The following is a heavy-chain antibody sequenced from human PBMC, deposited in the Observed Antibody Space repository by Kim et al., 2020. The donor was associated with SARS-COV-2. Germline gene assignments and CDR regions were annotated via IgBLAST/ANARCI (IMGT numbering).Heavy chain of an antibody. V-gene: IGHV4-30-4*01. CDR2: IYYSGST. CDR3: ATYYYYDSSGYVFDY. Sequence: SETLSLTCTVSGGSISSGDYYWSWIRQPPGKGLEWIGYIYYSGSTYYNPSLKSRVTISVDTSKNQFSLKLSSVTAADTAVYYCATYYYYDSSGYVFDYWGQGTLVTVSS. CDR1: GGSISSGDYY. J-gene: IGHJ4*02. D-gene: IGHD3-22*01.